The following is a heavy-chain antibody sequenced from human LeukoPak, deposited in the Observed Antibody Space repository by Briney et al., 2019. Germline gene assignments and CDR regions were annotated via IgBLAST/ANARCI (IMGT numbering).Heavy chain of an antibody. CDR2: VHYSGRT. D-gene: IGHD3/OR15-3a*01. J-gene: IGHJ4*02. Sequence: PSETLSLTCTVSGGSITDSYWSWIRQPPGKGLGWIGYVHYSGRTNYNPSLKSRITISIDTSKNQFSLEVTSVTAADTAVYYCARSHSVWTSFDYWGQGTLVTVSS. CDR3: ARSHSVWTSFDY. CDR1: GGSITDSY. V-gene: IGHV4-59*01.